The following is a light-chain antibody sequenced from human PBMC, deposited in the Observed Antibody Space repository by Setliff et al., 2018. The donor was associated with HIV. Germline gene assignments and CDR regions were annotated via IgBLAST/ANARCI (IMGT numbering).Light chain of an antibody. J-gene: IGLJ1*01. CDR1: SSDVGGYNF. CDR2: DVT. CDR3: GSCTSGSTLGV. Sequence: SVLTQPASVSGSPGQSITISCTGTSSDVGGYNFVSWYQHHPGKAPKLIIYDVTKRPSGVSHRFSGSKSANTASLTISGLRAEDEADYYCGSCTSGSTLGVFGTGTKVTVL. V-gene: IGLV2-14*03.